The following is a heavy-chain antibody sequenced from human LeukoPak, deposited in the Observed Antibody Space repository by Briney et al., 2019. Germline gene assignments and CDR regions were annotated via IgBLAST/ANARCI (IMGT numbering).Heavy chain of an antibody. D-gene: IGHD3-22*01. CDR1: GGSISSYY. CDR3: ARDEPYYYDSSGLRGAFDI. Sequence: SETLSLTCTVSGGSISSYYWSWIRQPPGKGLEWIGYIYYSGSTNYNPSLKSRVTISVDTSKNQFSLKLSSVTAVDTAVYYCARDEPYYYDSSGLRGAFDIWGQGTMVTVSS. CDR2: IYYSGST. V-gene: IGHV4-59*01. J-gene: IGHJ3*02.